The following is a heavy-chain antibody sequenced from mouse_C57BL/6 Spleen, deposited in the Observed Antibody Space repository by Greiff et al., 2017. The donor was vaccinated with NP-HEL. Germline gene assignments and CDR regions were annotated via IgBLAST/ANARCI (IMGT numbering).Heavy chain of an antibody. CDR1: GFSLTSYG. CDR3: ARRAYYDYDVPFAY. D-gene: IGHD2-4*01. CDR2: IWSGGST. V-gene: IGHV2-2*01. J-gene: IGHJ3*01. Sequence: VQLQQSGPGLVQPSQSLSITCTVSGFSLTSYGVHWVRQSPGKGLEWLGVIWSGGSTDYNATFIYRLSISKDNSKSQVFFKMNSLQADDTAIYYCARRAYYDYDVPFAYWGQGTLVTVSA.